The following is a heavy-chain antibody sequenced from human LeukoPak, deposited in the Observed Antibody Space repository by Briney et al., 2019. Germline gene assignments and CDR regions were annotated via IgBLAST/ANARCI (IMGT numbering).Heavy chain of an antibody. CDR3: ARDLVGYCSSTSCPGYMDV. V-gene: IGHV3-21*01. J-gene: IGHJ6*03. CDR1: GFTFSSYS. Sequence: GGSLRLSCAASGFTFSSYSMNWVRQAPGKGLEWVSSISSSSSYIYYADSVKGRFTISRDNAKNSLYLQMNSLRAEDTAVYYCARDLVGYCSSTSCPGYMDVWGKGTTVTVSS. CDR2: ISSSSSYI. D-gene: IGHD2-2*01.